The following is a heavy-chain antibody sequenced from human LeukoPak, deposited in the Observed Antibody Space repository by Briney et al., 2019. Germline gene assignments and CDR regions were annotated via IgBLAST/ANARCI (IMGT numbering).Heavy chain of an antibody. CDR2: ISSSSSYI. CDR3: AKLRYFDWLPNPDDDY. CDR1: GFTFSSYS. D-gene: IGHD3-9*01. Sequence: PGGSLRLSCAASGFTFSSYSMNWVRQAPGKGLEWVSSISSSSSYIYYADSVKGRFTISRDNSKNTLYLQMNSLRAEDTAVYYCAKLRYFDWLPNPDDDYWGQGTLVTVSS. V-gene: IGHV3-21*01. J-gene: IGHJ4*02.